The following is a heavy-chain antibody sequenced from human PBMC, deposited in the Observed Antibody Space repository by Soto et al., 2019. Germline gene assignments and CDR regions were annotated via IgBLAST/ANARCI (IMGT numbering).Heavy chain of an antibody. J-gene: IGHJ5*02. CDR1: GGSFSGYY. D-gene: IGHD3-10*02. CDR2: INHSGST. V-gene: IGHV4-34*01. Sequence: SETLSLTCAVYGGSFSGYYWSWIRQPPGKGLEWIGEINHSGSTNYNPPLKSRVTISVDTSKNQFSLKLSSVTAADTAVYYCARGLVFGEYSFDPWGQGTLVTVSS. CDR3: ARGLVFGEYSFDP.